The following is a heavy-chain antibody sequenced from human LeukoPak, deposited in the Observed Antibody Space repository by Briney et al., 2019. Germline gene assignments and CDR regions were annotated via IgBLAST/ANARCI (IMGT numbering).Heavy chain of an antibody. CDR3: ASDQFGNYRIDY. Sequence: GGSLRLSCAASGFTFSSYSMNWVRQAPGKGLEWVSYISSSSRTIYYADSVKGRFTISRDNAKNSLYLQMNSLRDEDTAVYYCASDQFGNYRIDYWGQGTLVTVSS. V-gene: IGHV3-48*02. D-gene: IGHD1-7*01. J-gene: IGHJ4*02. CDR1: GFTFSSYS. CDR2: ISSSSRTI.